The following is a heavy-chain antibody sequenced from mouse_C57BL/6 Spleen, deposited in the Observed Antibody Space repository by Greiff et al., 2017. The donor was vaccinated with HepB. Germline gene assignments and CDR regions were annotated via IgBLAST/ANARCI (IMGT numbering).Heavy chain of an antibody. V-gene: IGHV1-76*01. CDR3: ARNGNSFFDY. CDR1: GYTFTDYY. CDR2: IYPGSGNT. Sequence: VQLQQSGAELVRPGASVKLSCKASGYTFTDYYINWVKQRPGQGLEWIARIYPGSGNTYYNEKFKGKATLTAEKSSSTAYMQLSSLTSEDSAVYFCARNGNSFFDYWGQGTTLTVSS. D-gene: IGHD2-1*01. J-gene: IGHJ2*01.